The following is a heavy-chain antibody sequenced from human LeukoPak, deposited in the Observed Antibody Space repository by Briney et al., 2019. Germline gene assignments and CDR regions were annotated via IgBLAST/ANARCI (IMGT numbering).Heavy chain of an antibody. D-gene: IGHD6-13*01. V-gene: IGHV3-23*01. CDR3: ARDSSWGFVGYMDV. Sequence: PGGSLRLSCAASGFTFSSYGMSWVRQAPGKGLEWVSAISGSGGSTYYADSVKGRFTISRDNSKNTLYLQMNSLRAEGTAVYYCARDSSWGFVGYMDVWGKGTTVTVSS. J-gene: IGHJ6*03. CDR1: GFTFSSYG. CDR2: ISGSGGST.